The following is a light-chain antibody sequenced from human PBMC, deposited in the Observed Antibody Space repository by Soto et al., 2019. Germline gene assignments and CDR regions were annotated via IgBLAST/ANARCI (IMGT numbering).Light chain of an antibody. Sequence: DIQMTQSPSIPSASVGDRVTITCRASQSIGSWLAWYQHKPGKAPKLLIYKASSLESGVPLRFSGSGSGTEFTLTISSLQRDDFATYYCQQYSTYSRTFGQGTKV. CDR3: QQYSTYSRT. CDR1: QSIGSW. V-gene: IGKV1-5*03. CDR2: KAS. J-gene: IGKJ1*01.